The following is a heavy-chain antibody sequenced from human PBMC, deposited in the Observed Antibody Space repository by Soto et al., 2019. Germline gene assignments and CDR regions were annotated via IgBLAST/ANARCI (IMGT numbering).Heavy chain of an antibody. CDR2: IYYSGST. D-gene: IGHD2-2*02. Sequence: SETLSLTCTVSGGSISRSTYYWGWIRQPPGKGLEWIGSIYYSGSTYYRPSLRSRVTISVDTSKNQFSLKLSSVTAADTAVYYCARQVPAAIRLGWFDPWGQGTLVTVSS. CDR3: ARQVPAAIRLGWFDP. CDR1: GGSISRSTYY. V-gene: IGHV4-39*01. J-gene: IGHJ5*02.